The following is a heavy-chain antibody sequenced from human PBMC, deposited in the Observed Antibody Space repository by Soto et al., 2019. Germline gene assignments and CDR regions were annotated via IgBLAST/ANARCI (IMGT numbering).Heavy chain of an antibody. D-gene: IGHD3-9*01. CDR3: ARDGAYYDILTGVWFGGDYYYGMDV. CDR2: INPNSGGT. Sequence: GASVKVSCKASGYTFTGYYMHWVRQAPGQGLEWMGWINPNSGGTNYAQKFQGWVTMTRDTSISTAYMELSRLRSDDTAVYYCARDGAYYDILTGVWFGGDYYYGMDVCGQGTTVTVSS. CDR1: GYTFTGYY. V-gene: IGHV1-2*04. J-gene: IGHJ6*02.